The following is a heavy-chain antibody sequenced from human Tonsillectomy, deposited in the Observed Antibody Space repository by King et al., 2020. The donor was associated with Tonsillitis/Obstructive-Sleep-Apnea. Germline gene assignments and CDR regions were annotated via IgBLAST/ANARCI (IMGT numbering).Heavy chain of an antibody. CDR3: ARVVAYCSGYCSYDH. CDR2: IGTTNDT. Sequence: VQLVESGGGLVQPGGSLRLSCAASGFTFNKYDMHWVRQSTGKGLEWVSVIGTTNDTYYSGSVKGRFTISREDAKNSSYLQMNNLRSEDTAVYYCARVVAYCSGYCSYDHWGQGTLVTVSS. J-gene: IGHJ4*02. V-gene: IGHV3-13*04. CDR1: GFTFNKYD. D-gene: IGHD3-22*01.